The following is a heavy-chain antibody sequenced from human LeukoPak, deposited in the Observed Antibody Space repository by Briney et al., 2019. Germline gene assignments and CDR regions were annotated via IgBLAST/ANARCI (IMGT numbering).Heavy chain of an antibody. D-gene: IGHD6-19*01. V-gene: IGHV4-4*07. CDR2: IYTSGST. CDR1: GGSISSYY. Sequence: SETLSLTCTVSGGSISSYYWSWIRQPAGKGLEWIGRIYTSGSTNYNPSLKSRVTMSVDTSKNQFSLKLSSVTAADTAVYYCAREIAVAGSRNWFDPWGQGTLVTVSS. CDR3: AREIAVAGSRNWFDP. J-gene: IGHJ5*02.